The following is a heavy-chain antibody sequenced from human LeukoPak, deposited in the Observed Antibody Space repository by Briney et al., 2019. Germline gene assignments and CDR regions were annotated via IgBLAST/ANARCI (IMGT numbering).Heavy chain of an antibody. J-gene: IGHJ4*02. CDR2: ISYDGRGN. Sequence: PGRSLRLSCAASGFPFSDYAMHWVRQAPGKGLEWVAVISYDGRGNDYADSVKGRFTISRDNSQNTLYLQMHSLRTEDTTLYFCVRETGNTNYFDYWGQGTLVTVSS. CDR3: VRETGNTNYFDY. CDR1: GFPFSDYA. V-gene: IGHV3-30*03. D-gene: IGHD1-1*01.